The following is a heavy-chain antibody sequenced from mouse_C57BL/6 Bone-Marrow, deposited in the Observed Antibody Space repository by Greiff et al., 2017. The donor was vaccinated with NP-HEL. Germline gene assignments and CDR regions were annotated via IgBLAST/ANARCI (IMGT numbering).Heavy chain of an antibody. J-gene: IGHJ1*03. V-gene: IGHV1-22*01. D-gene: IGHD1-1*01. Sequence: EVQLVESGPELVKPGASVKMSCKASGYTFTDYYMHWVKQSPGKSLEWIGDINPNNGGTSYNQKFKGKATLTVNKSSSSAYMELRSLTSEDSAVYYCARRYGGSTYWDFDVWGRGTAVTVSA. CDR2: INPNNGGT. CDR3: ARRYGGSTYWDFDV. CDR1: GYTFTDYY.